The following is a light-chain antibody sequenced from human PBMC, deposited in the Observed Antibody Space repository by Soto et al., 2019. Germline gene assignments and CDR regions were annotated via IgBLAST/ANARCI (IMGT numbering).Light chain of an antibody. CDR3: QQYNSYSRT. Sequence: DIQMTQSPSTLSASVGDRVTITCRASQSISSWLAWYQQKPGKAPKLLIYKASSLQSGVPSRFSGSGSGPEFTLTISSLQPDDFATYYCQQYNSYSRTFGQGTKGDIK. CDR1: QSISSW. CDR2: KAS. V-gene: IGKV1-5*03. J-gene: IGKJ1*01.